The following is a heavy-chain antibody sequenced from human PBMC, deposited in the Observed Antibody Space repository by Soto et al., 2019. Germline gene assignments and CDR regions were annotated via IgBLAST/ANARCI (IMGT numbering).Heavy chain of an antibody. CDR1: GFTFSSYA. CDR3: AKLYSYGYEPYGDV. Sequence: EVQPLESGGGLVQPGGSLRLSCAASGFTFSSYAMSWVRQAPGKGLEWVSAISGSGGSTYYADSVKGRFTISRDNSKNTLYLQMNSLRAEDTAVYYCAKLYSYGYEPYGDVWGQGTTVTVSS. CDR2: ISGSGGST. J-gene: IGHJ6*02. V-gene: IGHV3-23*01. D-gene: IGHD5-18*01.